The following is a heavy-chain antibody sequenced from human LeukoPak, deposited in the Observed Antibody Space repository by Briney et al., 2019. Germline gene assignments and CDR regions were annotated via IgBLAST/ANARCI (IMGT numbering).Heavy chain of an antibody. CDR2: IYYSGNT. J-gene: IGHJ4*02. Sequence: PSDTLSLTCTVSGRSLSSSSYYWGSIRQPPGKGPEWIGSIYYSGNTHYNPSLQSRDTISVDTPKTQLSLKLSSVTAADTAVYYCAVHRPGYCSGGSCYQGYFDYWGQGTLVTVSS. D-gene: IGHD2-15*01. CDR3: AVHRPGYCSGGSCYQGYFDY. CDR1: GRSLSSSSYY. V-gene: IGHV4-39*01.